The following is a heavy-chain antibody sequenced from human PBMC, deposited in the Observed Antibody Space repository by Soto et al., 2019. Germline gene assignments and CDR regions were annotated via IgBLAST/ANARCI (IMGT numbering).Heavy chain of an antibody. CDR2: MNPNSGNT. CDR1: GYTFTSYD. D-gene: IGHD6-6*01. V-gene: IGHV1-8*01. Sequence: QVQLVQSGAEVKKPGASVKVSCKACGYTFTSYDSNWVRQATGQGLEWMGWMNPNSGNTGYAQKFQGRVTMTRNTSISTAYMELSSLRSEDTAVYYCARSSSFYYYYYYGMDVWGQGTTVTVSS. CDR3: ARSSSFYYYYYYGMDV. J-gene: IGHJ6*02.